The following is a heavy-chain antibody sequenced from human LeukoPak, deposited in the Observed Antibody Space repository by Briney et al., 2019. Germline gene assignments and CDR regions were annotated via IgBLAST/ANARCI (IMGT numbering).Heavy chain of an antibody. CDR1: GFSFSSYW. D-gene: IGHD2-2*01. Sequence: PGGSLRLSCEGSGFSFSSYWMTWVRQLPGKGPEWVANIRQDESERYFADSVKGRFTISRDNAKKSVYLHMSSLRAEDTAVYYCAKLGSTSGRTTVDYFDYWGQGTLVTVSS. CDR3: AKLGSTSGRTTVDYFDY. J-gene: IGHJ4*02. CDR2: IRQDESER. V-gene: IGHV3-7*03.